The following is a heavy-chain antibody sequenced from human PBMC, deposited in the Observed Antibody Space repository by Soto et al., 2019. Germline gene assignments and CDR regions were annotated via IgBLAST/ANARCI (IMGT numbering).Heavy chain of an antibody. CDR2: INAFNGKT. D-gene: IGHD3-3*01. J-gene: IGHJ4*02. V-gene: IGHV1-18*01. CDR3: ARDDEFWSGYLLH. Sequence: QVLLVQSGAEVRKPVSSVTLSCKGSGFTFSSFGFSWVRQAPGQGLEWMGWINAFNGKTNVAKRFQCTVTMTTDTSTSTAYMHLSSLRSDDTSMYYCARDDEFWSGYLLHWGQGTLVTVSS. CDR1: GFTFSSFG.